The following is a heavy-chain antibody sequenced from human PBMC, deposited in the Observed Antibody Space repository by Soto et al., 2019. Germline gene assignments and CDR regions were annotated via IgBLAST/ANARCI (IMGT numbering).Heavy chain of an antibody. D-gene: IGHD3-22*01. CDR1: GTSISSTDW. CDR3: ARVRKSWGYYYDPDAFDI. Sequence: SETLSLTCAVSGTSISSTDWWSWVRQPPGKGLEWLAEIYHSGTTIYNPSLKSRVTISVDTSKNQFSLKLSSVTAADTAVYYCARVRKSWGYYYDPDAFDIWGQGTMVTVSS. V-gene: IGHV4-4*02. J-gene: IGHJ3*02. CDR2: IYHSGTT.